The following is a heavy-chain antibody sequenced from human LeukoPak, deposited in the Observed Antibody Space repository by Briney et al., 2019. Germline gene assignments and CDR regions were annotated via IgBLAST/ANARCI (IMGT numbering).Heavy chain of an antibody. CDR1: GYSISSGYY. CDR2: IYHSGST. J-gene: IGHJ6*03. V-gene: IGHV4-38-2*01. CDR3: ARRGTNYYYYMDV. D-gene: IGHD3-16*01. Sequence: PSETLSLTCAVPGYSISSGYYWGWIRQPPGKGLEWIGSIYHSGSTYYNPSLKSRVTISVDTSKNQFSLKLSSVTASDTAVYYCARRGTNYYYYMDVWGKGTTVTVSS.